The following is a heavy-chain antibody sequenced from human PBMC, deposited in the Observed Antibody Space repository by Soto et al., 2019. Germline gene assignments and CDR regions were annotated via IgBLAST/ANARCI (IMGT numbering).Heavy chain of an antibody. D-gene: IGHD1-1*01. CDR1: GGSFSGYY. CDR3: ARAGLQLERRFSPLNYYYYYMDV. Sequence: SETLSLTCAVYGGSFSGYYWSWIRQPPGKGLEWIGEINHSGSTNYNPSLKSRVTISVDTSKNQFSLKLSSVTAADTAVYYCARAGLQLERRFSPLNYYYYYMDVWGKGTTVTVSS. V-gene: IGHV4-34*01. CDR2: INHSGST. J-gene: IGHJ6*03.